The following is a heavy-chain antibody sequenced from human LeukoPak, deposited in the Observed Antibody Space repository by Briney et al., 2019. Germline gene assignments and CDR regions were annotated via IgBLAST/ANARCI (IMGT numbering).Heavy chain of an antibody. Sequence: PSETLSLTCTVSGGSVSSGSYYCSWIRQPPGKGLEWIGYIYYSGSTNYNPSLKSRVTTSVDTSKNQFSLKLSSVTAADTAVYYCARFNREDTTRFDPWGQGTLVTVSS. CDR1: GGSVSSGSYY. CDR2: IYYSGST. V-gene: IGHV4-61*01. D-gene: IGHD2-15*01. CDR3: ARFNREDTTRFDP. J-gene: IGHJ5*02.